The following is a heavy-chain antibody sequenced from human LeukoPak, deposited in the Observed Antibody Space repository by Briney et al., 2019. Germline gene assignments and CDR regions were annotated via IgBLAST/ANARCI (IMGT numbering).Heavy chain of an antibody. CDR1: GFTFSSYM. D-gene: IGHD1-1*01. CDR3: TRSLTTLTYEGY. V-gene: IGHV3-21*01. CDR2: INSGSTYT. J-gene: IGHJ4*02. Sequence: GGSLRLSCAASGFTFSSYMMNWVRQAPGKGLEWVSSINSGSTYTYYTESVKGRFTVSRDNAKNSLFLQMNSLRAEDTAIYYCTRSLTTLTYEGYWGQGTLVTVSS.